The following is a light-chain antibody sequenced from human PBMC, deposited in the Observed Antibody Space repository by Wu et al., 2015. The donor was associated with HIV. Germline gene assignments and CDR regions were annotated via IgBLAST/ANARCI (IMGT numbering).Light chain of an antibody. CDR3: QQYNNWPPWT. CDR2: GAS. V-gene: IGKV3-15*01. CDR1: QSVSGS. J-gene: IGKJ1*01. Sequence: EIVLTQSPATLSLSPGERATLSCRASQSVSGSLAWYQQKPGQAPRLLIYGASTRAAGIPARFSGSGSGTEFTLTISSLQSEDFAVYYCQQYNNWPPWTFGQGTKVEIK.